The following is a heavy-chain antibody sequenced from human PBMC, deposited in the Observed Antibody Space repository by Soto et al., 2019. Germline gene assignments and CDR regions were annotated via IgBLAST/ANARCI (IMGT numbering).Heavy chain of an antibody. V-gene: IGHV1-18*01. CDR3: ARGRDGDY. J-gene: IGHJ4*02. Sequence: QVHLVQSGAEVKKPGASVKVSCKGSGYDFTTYGITWVRQAPGQGLEWMAWISAHNVNTDYAQKLQGRVTVTRDTSTSTAYMELRSLRSDDTAVYYCARGRDGDYWGQGALVTVSS. D-gene: IGHD6-6*01. CDR1: GYDFTTYG. CDR2: ISAHNVNT.